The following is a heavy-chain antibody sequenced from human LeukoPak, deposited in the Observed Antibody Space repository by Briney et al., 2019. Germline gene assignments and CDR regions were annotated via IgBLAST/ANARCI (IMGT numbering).Heavy chain of an antibody. CDR1: GGSFSGYY. Sequence: SETLSLTCAVYGGSFSGYYWSWIRQPPGKGLEWIGEINHSGSTNYNPSLKSRVTISVDTSKNQFSLKLSSVTAADTAVYYCARGNYDFWSGYYGHYYYYMDVWGKGTTVTVSS. V-gene: IGHV4-34*01. CDR2: INHSGST. CDR3: ARGNYDFWSGYYGHYYYYMDV. D-gene: IGHD3-3*01. J-gene: IGHJ6*03.